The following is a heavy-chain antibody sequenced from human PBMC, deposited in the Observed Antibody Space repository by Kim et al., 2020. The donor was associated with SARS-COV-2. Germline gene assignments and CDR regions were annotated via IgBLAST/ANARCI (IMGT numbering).Heavy chain of an antibody. CDR1: GGSISSSSYY. CDR2: IYYSGST. D-gene: IGHD5-18*01. CDR3: ASGLRGYSYGYHLFYYSYGMDV. V-gene: IGHV4-39*01. Sequence: SETLSLTCTVSGGSISSSSYYWGWIRQPPGKGLEWIGSIYYSGSTYYNPSLKSRVTISVDTSKNQFSLKLSSVTAADTAVYYCASGLRGYSYGYHLFYYSYGMDVWGQGTTVTVSS. J-gene: IGHJ6*02.